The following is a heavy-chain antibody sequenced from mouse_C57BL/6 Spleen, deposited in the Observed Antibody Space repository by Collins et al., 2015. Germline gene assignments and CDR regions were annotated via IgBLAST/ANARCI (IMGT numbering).Heavy chain of an antibody. V-gene: IGHV3-2*02. D-gene: IGHD1-1*01. Sequence: DAQLQESGPGLVKPSQSLSLTCTVTGYSITSDYAWNWIRQFPGNKLEWMGYISYSGSTSYNPSLKSRISITRDTSKNQFFLQLNSVTTEDTATYYCARQSLITTRAMDYWGQGTSVTVSS. CDR2: ISYSGST. CDR3: ARQSLITTRAMDY. CDR1: GYSITSDYA. J-gene: IGHJ4*01.